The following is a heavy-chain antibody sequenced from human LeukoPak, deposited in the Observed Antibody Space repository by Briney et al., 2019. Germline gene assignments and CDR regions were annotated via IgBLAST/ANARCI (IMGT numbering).Heavy chain of an antibody. CDR3: ARLPNYYYYYYMDV. CDR2: SYYSEST. J-gene: IGHJ6*03. Sequence: SETLSLTCTVSGGPISSSSYYWGWVRQPPAKGLEWTGSSYYSESTYYNPSLKSRVTISVDTSKNQFSLKLSSVTAADTAVYYCARLPNYYYYYYMDVWGKGTTVTVSS. CDR1: GGPISSSSYY. V-gene: IGHV4-39*01.